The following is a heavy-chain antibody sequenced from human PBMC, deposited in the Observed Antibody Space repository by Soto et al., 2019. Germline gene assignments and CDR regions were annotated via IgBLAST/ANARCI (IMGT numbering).Heavy chain of an antibody. D-gene: IGHD2-8*01. CDR2: IIPVFQTA. Sequence: QEQLVQSGAEVKKPGSSVKVSCKASGGLFSSYPISWVRQVPGQGLEWMGGIIPVFQTAYYTQRFQGRLTITADESSSTVYMELGSLRLDDTAVYYCGRYCTNTKCRGGYYLDLWGQGTLLTVSS. J-gene: IGHJ5*02. CDR1: GGLFSSYP. V-gene: IGHV1-69*01. CDR3: GRYCTNTKCRGGYYLDL.